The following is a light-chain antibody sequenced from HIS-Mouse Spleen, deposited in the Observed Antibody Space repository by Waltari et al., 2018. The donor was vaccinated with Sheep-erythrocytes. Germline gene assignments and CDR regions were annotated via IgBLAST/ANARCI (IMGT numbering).Light chain of an antibody. CDR1: SGHSSHA. CDR2: LNSDGSH. CDR3: QTWGTGIVV. V-gene: IGLV4-69*01. Sequence: QLVLTQSPSASASLGASVKLTCTLSSGHSSHAIAWHQQQPEKGPRYLMKLNSDGSHSKGDGIPGRFSGSSSGAERYRTISSLQAEDEADYYCQTWGTGIVVCGGGTKLTVL. J-gene: IGLJ2*01.